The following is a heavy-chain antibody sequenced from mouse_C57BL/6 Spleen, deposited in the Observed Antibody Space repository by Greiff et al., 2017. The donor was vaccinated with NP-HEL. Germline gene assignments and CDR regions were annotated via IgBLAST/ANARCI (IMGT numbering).Heavy chain of an antibody. D-gene: IGHD1-1*01. CDR3: AYYYGSSSYWYFDV. Sequence: VQLQQSGAELVKPGASVKLSCTASGFNIKDYYMHWVKQRTEQGLEWIGRIDPEDGETKYAPKCQGKATITADTSSNTAYLQLSSLTSEDTAVYYCAYYYGSSSYWYFDVWGTGTTVTVSS. V-gene: IGHV14-2*01. J-gene: IGHJ1*03. CDR1: GFNIKDYY. CDR2: IDPEDGET.